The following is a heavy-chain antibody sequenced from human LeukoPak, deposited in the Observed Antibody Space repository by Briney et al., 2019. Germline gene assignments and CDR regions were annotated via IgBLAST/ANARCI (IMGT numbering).Heavy chain of an antibody. Sequence: GASVKVSCKASGYTFTSYYMHWVRQAPGQGLEWMGIINPSGGSTSYAQKFQGRVTMTRDMSTSTVYMELSSLRSEDTAVYYCARELDILTVVYAFDIWGQGTMVTVSS. CDR3: ARELDILTVVYAFDI. CDR1: GYTFTSYY. V-gene: IGHV1-46*01. D-gene: IGHD3-9*01. CDR2: INPSGGST. J-gene: IGHJ3*02.